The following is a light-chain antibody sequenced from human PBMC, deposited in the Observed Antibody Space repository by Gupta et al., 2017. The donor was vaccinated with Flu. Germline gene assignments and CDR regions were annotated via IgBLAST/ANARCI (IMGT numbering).Light chain of an antibody. CDR2: KAS. J-gene: IGKJ2*01. Sequence: IQMAQAPSTLSASVGDRVTITCRASQSISSWLAWYQQKPGKAPKLLIYKASSLESGVPSRFSGSGSGTEFTLTISSLQPDDFATYYCQQYNSCPYTFGQGTKLEIK. V-gene: IGKV1-5*03. CDR1: QSISSW. CDR3: QQYNSCPYT.